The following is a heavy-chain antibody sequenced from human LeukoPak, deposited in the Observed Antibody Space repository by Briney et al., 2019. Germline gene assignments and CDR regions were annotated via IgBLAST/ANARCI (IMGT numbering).Heavy chain of an antibody. J-gene: IGHJ4*02. CDR3: ARGGGYFDWLLDF. Sequence: SETLSLTCTVSGVSISSYYWSWIRQPPGKGLEWIGYIYYSGSTNYNPSLKSRVTISVDTSKNQFSLKLSSVTAADTAVYYCARGGGYFDWLLDFWGQGTLVTVSS. V-gene: IGHV4-59*01. CDR1: GVSISSYY. CDR2: IYYSGST. D-gene: IGHD3-9*01.